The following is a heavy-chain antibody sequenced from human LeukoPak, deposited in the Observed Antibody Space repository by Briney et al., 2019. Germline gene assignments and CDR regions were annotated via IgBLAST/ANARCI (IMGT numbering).Heavy chain of an antibody. CDR2: ISWDGGST. D-gene: IGHD3-10*01. V-gene: IGHV3-43*01. CDR1: GFTFSSYS. J-gene: IGHJ4*02. Sequence: GGSLRLSCAASGFTFSSYSMNWVRQAPGKGLEWVSLISWDGGSTYYADSVKGRFTISRDNSKNSLYLQMNSLRTEDTALYYCAKDNEVRGVITYFDYWGQGTLVTVSS. CDR3: AKDNEVRGVITYFDY.